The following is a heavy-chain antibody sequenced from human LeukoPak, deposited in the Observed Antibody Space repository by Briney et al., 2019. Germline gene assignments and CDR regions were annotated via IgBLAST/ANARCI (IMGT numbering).Heavy chain of an antibody. CDR2: VSGSGGGT. CDR1: GFTVSSNY. CDR3: AKDVKGSYGMDV. J-gene: IGHJ6*02. Sequence: GGSLRLSCAASGFTVSSNYMNWVRQAPGKGLEWVSGVSGSGGGTYYADSVKGRFTISRDNSKNTLYLQMNSLRADDTAVYYCAKDVKGSYGMDVWGQGTTVTVSS. V-gene: IGHV3-23*01.